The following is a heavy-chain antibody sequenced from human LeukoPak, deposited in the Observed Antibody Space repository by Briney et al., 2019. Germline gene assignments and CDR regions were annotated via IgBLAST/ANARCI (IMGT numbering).Heavy chain of an antibody. CDR1: GYSISSGYY. V-gene: IGHV4-38-2*02. CDR3: AREKRDYYDSSGYYLSWFDP. J-gene: IGHJ5*02. Sequence: SETLSLTCTVSGYSISSGYYWGWIRPPPGKGLEWIGSIYHSGSTYYNPSLKSRVTIPVDTSKNQFSLKLSSVTAADTAVYYCAREKRDYYDSSGYYLSWFDPWGQGTLVTVSS. D-gene: IGHD3-22*01. CDR2: IYHSGST.